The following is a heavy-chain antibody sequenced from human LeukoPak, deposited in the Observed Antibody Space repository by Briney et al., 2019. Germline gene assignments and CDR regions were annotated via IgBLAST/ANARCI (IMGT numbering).Heavy chain of an antibody. J-gene: IGHJ4*02. CDR1: GFPFSSYW. D-gene: IGHD5-18*01. V-gene: IGHV3-7*05. CDR2: IKQDGREI. Sequence: GRSLRLSCAASGFPFSSYWMTWVRQAPGKGLEWVANIKQDGREIYYVGSVKGRFTISRDNAKNSLFLQMSSLRVEDTAVYYCARRGYTYGYLEDWGQGTLVTVSS. CDR3: ARRGYTYGYLED.